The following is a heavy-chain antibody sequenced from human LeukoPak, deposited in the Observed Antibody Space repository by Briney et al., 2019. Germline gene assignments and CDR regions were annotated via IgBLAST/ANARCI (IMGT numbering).Heavy chain of an antibody. Sequence: SETLSLTCAVYGGSFSGYYWSWIRQPPGKGLEWIGVINHSGSTNYNPSLKSRVTISVDTSKNQFSLKLSSVTAADTAVYYCARRPVGATRTWFDPWGQGTLVTVSS. D-gene: IGHD1-26*01. V-gene: IGHV4-34*01. CDR3: ARRPVGATRTWFDP. CDR1: GGSFSGYY. CDR2: INHSGST. J-gene: IGHJ5*02.